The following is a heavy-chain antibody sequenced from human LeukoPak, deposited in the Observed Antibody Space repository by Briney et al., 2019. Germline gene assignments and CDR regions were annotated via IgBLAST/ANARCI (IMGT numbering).Heavy chain of an antibody. CDR3: ARRWEPSGWFDP. V-gene: IGHV3-21*01. Sequence: PSETLSLTCTVSGGSISSGPYYWSWVRQAPGKGLEWVSSISSSSSYIYYADSVKGRFTISRDNAKNSLYLQMNSLRAEDTAVYYCARRWEPSGWFDPWGQGTLVTVSS. CDR1: GGSISSGPYY. D-gene: IGHD1-26*01. CDR2: ISSSSSYI. J-gene: IGHJ5*02.